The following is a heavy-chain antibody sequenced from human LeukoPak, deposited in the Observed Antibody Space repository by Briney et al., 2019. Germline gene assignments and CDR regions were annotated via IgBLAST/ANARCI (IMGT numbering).Heavy chain of an antibody. CDR1: DDSISDYY. D-gene: IGHD3-16*01. Sequence: ASETLSLTCTVSDDSISDYYRGWIRQPPGKGLEWIGYFHDSGTSTYNPSLKSRVTISADTSKNQFSLKLNSLTTADTAVYYCTRGAGWLIDYWGQGILVTVSS. J-gene: IGHJ4*02. CDR2: FHDSGTS. V-gene: IGHV4-59*01. CDR3: TRGAGWLIDY.